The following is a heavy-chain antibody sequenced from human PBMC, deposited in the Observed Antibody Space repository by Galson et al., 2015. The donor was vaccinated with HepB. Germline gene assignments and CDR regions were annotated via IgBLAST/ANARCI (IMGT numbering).Heavy chain of an antibody. CDR1: GGTFSSYA. J-gene: IGHJ4*02. CDR3: ARASYSSSWYDYFDY. Sequence: VKVSCKASGGTFSSYAISWVRQAPGQGLEWMGRIIPILGIANYAQKFQGRVTITADKSTSTAYMELSSLRSEDTAVYYCARASYSSSWYDYFDYWGQGTLVTVSS. CDR2: IIPILGIA. D-gene: IGHD6-13*01. V-gene: IGHV1-69*04.